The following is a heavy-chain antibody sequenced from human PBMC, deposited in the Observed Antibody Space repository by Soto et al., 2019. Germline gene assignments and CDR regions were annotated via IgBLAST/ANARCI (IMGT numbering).Heavy chain of an antibody. V-gene: IGHV4-31*03. CDR2: IYYSGST. CDR3: ARSQGLLPVVYYYYYGMDV. CDR1: GGCISSGGYS. D-gene: IGHD6-25*01. Sequence: ILSLTCTVAGGCISSGGYSWSWIRQHPGKGLEWIGYIYYSGSTYYNPSLKSRVTISVDTSKNQFSLKLSSVTSEDTAVYYCARSQGLLPVVYYYYYGMDVWGQGTTVTVSS. J-gene: IGHJ6*01.